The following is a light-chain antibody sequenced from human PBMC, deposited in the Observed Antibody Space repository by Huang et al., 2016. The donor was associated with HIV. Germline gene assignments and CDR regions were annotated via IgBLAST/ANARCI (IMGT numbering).Light chain of an antibody. J-gene: IGKJ2*01. CDR1: QSVSSH. V-gene: IGKV3-15*01. CDR2: GSV. Sequence: EIVMTQSPVTLSVSPGERAALSCRASQSVSSHLAWYQQKPDQAPRFRIYGSVNRATGIPARLNGRGSGTDFNLTISSLQSEDFAVYYCQQYNNWPRNTFGQGTKLEIK. CDR3: QQYNNWPRNT.